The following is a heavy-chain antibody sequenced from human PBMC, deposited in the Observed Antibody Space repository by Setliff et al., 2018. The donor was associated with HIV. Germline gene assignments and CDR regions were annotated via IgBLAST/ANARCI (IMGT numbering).Heavy chain of an antibody. CDR1: GFTFSNYG. V-gene: IGHV3-33*08. Sequence: GGSLRLSCAASGFTFSNYGMHWVRQAPGKGLEWVAVIWYDGSNKYYADSVKGRFTISRDNSKNTLYLQMNSLRAEDTAVYYCARDSWDSSSWPDTLDYWGQGTLVTVSS. D-gene: IGHD6-13*01. CDR3: ARDSWDSSSWPDTLDY. J-gene: IGHJ4*02. CDR2: IWYDGSNK.